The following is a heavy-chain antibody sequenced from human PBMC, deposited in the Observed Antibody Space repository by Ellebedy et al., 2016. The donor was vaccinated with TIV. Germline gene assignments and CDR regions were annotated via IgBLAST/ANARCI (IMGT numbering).Heavy chain of an antibody. CDR2: INPNSGGT. J-gene: IGHJ4*02. CDR1: GYTFTGYS. Sequence: ASVKVSCXASGYTFTGYSMHWVRQAPGQGLEWMGWINPNSGGTNYAQEFQGRVTMTRDTSISTAYMELSRLRSDDTAVYYCARLVVGTGFDYWGQGTLVTVSS. CDR3: ARLVVGTGFDY. D-gene: IGHD2-8*02. V-gene: IGHV1-2*02.